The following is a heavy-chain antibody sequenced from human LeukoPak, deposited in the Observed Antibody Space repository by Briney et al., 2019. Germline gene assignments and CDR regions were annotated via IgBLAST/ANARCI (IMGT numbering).Heavy chain of an antibody. CDR3: ARDHEERGPYLDL. CDR2: IDPVDGET. CDR1: GYPFSDYY. J-gene: IGHJ4*02. V-gene: IGHV1-69-2*01. Sequence: ASVKISCKASGYPFSDYYIHWLQEAPGKGLEWMGRIDPVDGETTYAENFQGRATFTADRSTDTIYMELNSLTFADRAVYYCARDHEERGPYLDLWGQGTQVIVSS. D-gene: IGHD3-10*01.